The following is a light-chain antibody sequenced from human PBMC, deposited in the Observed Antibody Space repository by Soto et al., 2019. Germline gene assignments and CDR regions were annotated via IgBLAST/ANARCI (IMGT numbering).Light chain of an antibody. CDR2: GAS. V-gene: IGKV3-15*01. Sequence: EIVMTQSPATLSVSPGERATLSCRASQSVSSNLAWYQQKLGQAPRLLIYGASTMATGIPARFSGSGSGREFTLTISSLQSEDFAVYYCQQYNNWPPLTFGGGTKVEIK. CDR3: QQYNNWPPLT. J-gene: IGKJ4*01. CDR1: QSVSSN.